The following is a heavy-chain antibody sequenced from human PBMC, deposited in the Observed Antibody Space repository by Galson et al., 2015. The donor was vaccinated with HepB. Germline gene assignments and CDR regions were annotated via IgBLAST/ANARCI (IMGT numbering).Heavy chain of an antibody. CDR1: GYTFTGYY. V-gene: IGHV1-2*06. CDR3: ARASSAYCGGDCYLGFDY. Sequence: SVKVSCKASGYTFTGYYMHWVRQAPGQGLEWMGRINPNSGGTNYAQKFQGRVTMTRDTSISTAYMELSRLRSDDTAVYYCARASSAYCGGDCYLGFDYWGHGTLVT. CDR2: INPNSGGT. D-gene: IGHD2-21*01. J-gene: IGHJ4*01.